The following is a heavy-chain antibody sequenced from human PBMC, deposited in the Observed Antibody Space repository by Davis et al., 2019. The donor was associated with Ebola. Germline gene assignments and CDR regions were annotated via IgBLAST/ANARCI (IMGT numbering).Heavy chain of an antibody. V-gene: IGHV4-39*01. CDR3: ARGDCSGGSCYSIQGMAV. D-gene: IGHD2-15*01. J-gene: IGHJ6*02. CDR2: IYYSGST. Sequence: SETLSLTCTVSGGSISRSSYYWGWIRQPPGKGLEWIGSIYYSGSTYYNPSLKSRVTISVDTSKNQFSLKLSSVTAADTAVYYCARGDCSGGSCYSIQGMAVWGPCTTVPFSS. CDR1: GGSISRSSYY.